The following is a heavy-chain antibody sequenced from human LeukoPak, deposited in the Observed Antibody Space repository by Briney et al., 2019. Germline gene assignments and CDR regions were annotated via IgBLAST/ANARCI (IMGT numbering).Heavy chain of an antibody. D-gene: IGHD3-3*01. CDR3: ARSKAGDFWSGYPYYYMDV. J-gene: IGHJ6*03. CDR1: GGSINSISSRDYY. V-gene: IGHV4-39*07. Sequence: SETLSLTCIVSGGSINSISSRDYYWGWIRQPPGKGLEWIGTIYYSGSTYYNPSLKSRVTMSVDTSKNQFSLKLSSVTAADTAVYYCARSKAGDFWSGYPYYYMDVWGQGTLVTVSS. CDR2: IYYSGST.